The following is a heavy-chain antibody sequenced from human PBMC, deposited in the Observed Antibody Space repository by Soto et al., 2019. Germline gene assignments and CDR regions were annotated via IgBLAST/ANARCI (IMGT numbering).Heavy chain of an antibody. Sequence: QVQLVQSGAEVKKSGSSVKVSCKASGGTFSSYSISWVRQAPGQGLEWMGGIIPLFGTANYAQKFQGRVTITADESTSTAYMQLSSLRSEDTAVYYCARDGYGDYGKPFDYWGQGTLVTVSS. CDR2: IIPLFGTA. D-gene: IGHD4-17*01. V-gene: IGHV1-69*01. CDR1: GGTFSSYS. J-gene: IGHJ4*02. CDR3: ARDGYGDYGKPFDY.